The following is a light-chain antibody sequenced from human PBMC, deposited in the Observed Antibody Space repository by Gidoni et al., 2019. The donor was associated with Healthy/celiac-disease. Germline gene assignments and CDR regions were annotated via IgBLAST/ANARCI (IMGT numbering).Light chain of an antibody. Sequence: EIVMTQSPATLSVSPGERATLSCRASQSVSSNLAWYQQKPGQATRLLIYGASTRATGIPARCSGSGSGTEFTLTISSLQFEDFAVYYCQQYNNWPPPTFGGGTKVEIK. CDR1: QSVSSN. CDR3: QQYNNWPPPT. J-gene: IGKJ4*01. CDR2: GAS. V-gene: IGKV3-15*01.